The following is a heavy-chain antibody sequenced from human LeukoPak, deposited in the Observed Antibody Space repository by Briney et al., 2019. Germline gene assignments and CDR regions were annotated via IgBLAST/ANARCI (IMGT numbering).Heavy chain of an antibody. CDR3: ARRTNGSYDY. V-gene: IGHV4-30-2*02. D-gene: IGHD1-26*01. J-gene: IGHJ4*02. Sequence: SQTLSLTCTVSGGSISSGGYYWSWIRQPPGKGLEWIGYIYHSGSTYYNPSLKSRVTISVDRSKNQFSLKLSSVTAADTAVYYCARRTNGSYDYWGQGTLVTVSS. CDR1: GGSISSGGYY. CDR2: IYHSGST.